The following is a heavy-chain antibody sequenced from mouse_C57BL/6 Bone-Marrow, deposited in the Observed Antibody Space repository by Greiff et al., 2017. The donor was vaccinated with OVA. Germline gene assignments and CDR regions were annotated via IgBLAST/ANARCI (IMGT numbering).Heavy chain of an antibody. CDR3: AIYYGNYVDFDY. CDR2: ISSGSSTI. Sequence: DVKLQESGGGLVKPGGSLKLSCAASGFTFSDYGMHWVRQAPEKGLEWVAYISSGSSTIYYADTVKGRFTISRDNAKNTLFLQMTSLRSEDTAMYYCAIYYGNYVDFDYWGQGTTLTVSS. V-gene: IGHV5-17*01. D-gene: IGHD2-1*01. CDR1: GFTFSDYG. J-gene: IGHJ2*01.